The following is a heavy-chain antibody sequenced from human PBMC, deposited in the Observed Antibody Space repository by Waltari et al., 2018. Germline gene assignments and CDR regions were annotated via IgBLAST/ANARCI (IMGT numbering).Heavy chain of an antibody. CDR3: ATFPLYYYDSSGSPPYDY. CDR2: FDPEDGET. Sequence: QVQLVQSGAEVKKPGASAKVSCKVSGYTTTELSMHWVRQVPGQGLEWMGGFDPEDGETIYAQKFQGRVTMTEDTSTDTAYMELISLRSEDTAVYYCATFPLYYYDSSGSPPYDYWGQGTLVTVSS. D-gene: IGHD3-22*01. J-gene: IGHJ4*02. V-gene: IGHV1-24*01. CDR1: GYTTTELS.